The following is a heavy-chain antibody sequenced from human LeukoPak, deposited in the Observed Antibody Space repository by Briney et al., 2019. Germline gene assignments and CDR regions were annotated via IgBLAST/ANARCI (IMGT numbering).Heavy chain of an antibody. V-gene: IGHV3-48*03. D-gene: IGHD2-21*02. Sequence: RPGRSLRLSCVASGFTFRNYEMNWVRQAPGKGLEWISYISGSGSVIKYADSVKGRFTISRDNADNSLFLQMNGLRAEDTAVYYCARDGDAPGTTDWYFDLWGRGTLVTVPS. CDR2: ISGSGSVI. CDR1: GFTFRNYE. J-gene: IGHJ2*01. CDR3: ARDGDAPGTTDWYFDL.